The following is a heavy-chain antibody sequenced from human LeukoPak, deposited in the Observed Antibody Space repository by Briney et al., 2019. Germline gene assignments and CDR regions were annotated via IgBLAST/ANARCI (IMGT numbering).Heavy chain of an antibody. CDR3: ARDYLSY. D-gene: IGHD2/OR15-2a*01. J-gene: IGHJ4*02. V-gene: IGHV4-34*01. Sequence: SETLSLTCAVYGGPFSGYYWSWIRQPPGKGLEWIGEINHSGSTNYNPSLKSRVTISVDTSKNQFSLKLSSVTAADTAVYYCARDYLSYWGQGTLVTVSS. CDR1: GGPFSGYY. CDR2: INHSGST.